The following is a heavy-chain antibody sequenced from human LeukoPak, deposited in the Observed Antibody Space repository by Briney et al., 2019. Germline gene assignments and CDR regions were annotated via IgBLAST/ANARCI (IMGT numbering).Heavy chain of an antibody. CDR3: ASKHCGGDCYFYFDY. Sequence: GSSVKVSCKASGGTFSSYAISWVRQAPGQGLEWMGGIIPIFGTANYAQKFQGRVTITADESTSTAYMELSSLRSEDTAVCYCASKHCGGDCYFYFDYWGQGTLVTVSS. J-gene: IGHJ4*02. D-gene: IGHD2-21*02. CDR1: GGTFSSYA. CDR2: IIPIFGTA. V-gene: IGHV1-69*01.